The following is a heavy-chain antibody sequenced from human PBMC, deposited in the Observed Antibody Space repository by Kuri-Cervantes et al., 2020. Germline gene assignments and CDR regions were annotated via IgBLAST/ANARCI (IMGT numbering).Heavy chain of an antibody. Sequence: SETLSPTCTVSGDTAISYYWSWIRQPPGKGLEWIGCLYFSGSTNYNPSLRSRITMSLDTSKNQFSLRSNSVTAADTAVYYCARAYYYEAHWFDPWGQGTLVTVSS. CDR1: GDTAISYY. CDR3: ARAYYYEAHWFDP. J-gene: IGHJ5*02. V-gene: IGHV4-59*08. D-gene: IGHD3-22*01. CDR2: LYFSGST.